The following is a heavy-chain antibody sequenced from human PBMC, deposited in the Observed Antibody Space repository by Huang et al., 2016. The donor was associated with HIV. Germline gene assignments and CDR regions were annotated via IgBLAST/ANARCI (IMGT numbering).Heavy chain of an antibody. J-gene: IGHJ6*03. D-gene: IGHD3-22*01. CDR3: AKDGYYDSSGYIPQDYHYIDV. CDR1: GFSFSCYG. V-gene: IGHV3-30*02. CDR2: IRYDTYNK. Sequence: QVQLVESGGGVVKPGGSLRLSCAASGFSFSCYGMNWVSKAPWRWLGWGAFIRYDTYNKYYVDSVEGRFTISRDNSKNTLYLQMDSLTAEDTAVYYCAKDGYYDSSGYIPQDYHYIDVWGKGTTVTVSS.